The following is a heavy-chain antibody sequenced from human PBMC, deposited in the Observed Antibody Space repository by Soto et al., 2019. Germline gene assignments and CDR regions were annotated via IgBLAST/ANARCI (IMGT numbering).Heavy chain of an antibody. CDR2: IYYSGST. CDR1: GGSISSYY. J-gene: IGHJ6*02. V-gene: IGHV4-59*01. Sequence: QVQLQESGPGLVKPSETLSLTCTVSGGSISSYYWSWIRQPPGKGLEWIGYIYYSGSTNYNPSLKSRVTISVDTSKNQFSLKLSSVTAADTAVYYCARYENYYYYYGMDVWGQGTTVTVSS. D-gene: IGHD3-3*01. CDR3: ARYENYYYYYGMDV.